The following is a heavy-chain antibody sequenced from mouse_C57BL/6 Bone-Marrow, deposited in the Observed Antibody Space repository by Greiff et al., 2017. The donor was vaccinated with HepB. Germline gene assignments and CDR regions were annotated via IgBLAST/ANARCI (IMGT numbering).Heavy chain of an antibody. V-gene: IGHV1-69*01. CDR1: GYTFTSYW. Sequence: VQLQQPGAELVMPGASVKLSCKASGYTFTSYWMHWVKQRPGQGLEWIGEIDPSDSYTNYNQKFKGKSTLTVDKSSSTAYMQLSSLTSEDSAVYYCASLLLRGGFAYWGQGTLVTVSA. D-gene: IGHD1-1*01. CDR2: IDPSDSYT. J-gene: IGHJ3*01. CDR3: ASLLLRGGFAY.